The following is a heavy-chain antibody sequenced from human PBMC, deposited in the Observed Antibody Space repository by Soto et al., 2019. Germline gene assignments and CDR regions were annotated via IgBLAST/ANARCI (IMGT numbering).Heavy chain of an antibody. CDR2: IKQDGSEK. CDR1: GFTFSSYW. Sequence: EVQLVESGGGLVQPGGSLRLSCAASGFTFSSYWMSWVRQAPGKGLEWVANIKQDGSEKYYVDSVKGRFTISRDNAKNSLYLQMNSLRAEDTAVYYCARGGYPYYYYGMDVWGKGTTVTVSS. J-gene: IGHJ6*04. D-gene: IGHD2-2*01. CDR3: ARGGYPYYYYGMDV. V-gene: IGHV3-7*05.